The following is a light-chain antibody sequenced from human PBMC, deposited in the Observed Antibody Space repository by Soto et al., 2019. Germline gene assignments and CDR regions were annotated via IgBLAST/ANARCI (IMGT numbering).Light chain of an antibody. CDR3: QQRRSWPRT. CDR1: QSVSSN. Sequence: EIVMTQFPATLAVTPGDRATLSCRASQSVSSNLAWCQQKPGQAPRLLIYDASNRATGIPARFSGSGSGTDFTLTISSLEPEDFAVYYCQQRRSWPRTFGQGTKVDIK. V-gene: IGKV3-11*01. J-gene: IGKJ1*01. CDR2: DAS.